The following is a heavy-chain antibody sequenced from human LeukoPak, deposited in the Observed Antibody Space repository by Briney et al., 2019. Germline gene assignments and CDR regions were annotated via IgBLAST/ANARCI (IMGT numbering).Heavy chain of an antibody. CDR3: ARWSQEWPNYYYGMDV. Sequence: GGSLRLSCAASGFTFSSHEMNWVRQAPGKGLEWISHITTSGSKTYYADSVKGRFTISRDNAKNSLYLQMNSLRAEDTAAYYCARWSQEWPNYYYGMDVWGQGTTVTVSS. J-gene: IGHJ6*02. CDR1: GFTFSSHE. CDR2: ITTSGSKT. V-gene: IGHV3-48*03. D-gene: IGHD3-3*01.